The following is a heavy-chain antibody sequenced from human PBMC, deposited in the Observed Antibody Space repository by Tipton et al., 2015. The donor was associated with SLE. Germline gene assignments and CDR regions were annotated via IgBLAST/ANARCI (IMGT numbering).Heavy chain of an antibody. CDR3: ARDGESSGYAFDI. D-gene: IGHD3-22*01. CDR2: IYSGGST. J-gene: IGHJ3*02. CDR1: GFTVSSNY. V-gene: IGHV3-53*01. Sequence: SLRLSCAASGFTVSSNYMSWVRQAPGKGLEWVPVIYSGGSTYYADSVKGRFTISRDNSKNTLYLQINSLRAEDTAVYYCARDGESSGYAFDIWGHGKMVTVSS.